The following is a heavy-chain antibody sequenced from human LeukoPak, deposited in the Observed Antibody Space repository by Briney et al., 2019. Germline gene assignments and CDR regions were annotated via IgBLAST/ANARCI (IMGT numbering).Heavy chain of an antibody. V-gene: IGHV3-48*02. J-gene: IGHJ4*02. D-gene: IGHD6-13*01. Sequence: PGGSLRLSCAASGFTFRSYAMSWVRQAPGKGLEWVSYIISSSSTIYYADSVKGRFTISRDNAKNSLYLQMNNLRDEDTAVYYCARDLGLSSGWYGNWGQGTLVTVSS. CDR1: GFTFRSYA. CDR3: ARDLGLSSGWYGN. CDR2: IISSSSTI.